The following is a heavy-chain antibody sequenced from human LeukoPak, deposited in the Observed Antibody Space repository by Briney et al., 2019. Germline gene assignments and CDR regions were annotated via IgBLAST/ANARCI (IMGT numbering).Heavy chain of an antibody. CDR3: ARYQAGTVDY. V-gene: IGHV4-30-4*01. CDR1: GGSISSGDYY. D-gene: IGHD6-19*01. Sequence: SETLSLTCTDSGGSISSGDYYWSWIRQPPGKGLEWIGYIYYSGSTYYNPSLKSRVTISVDTSKNQFSLKLSSVTAADTAVYYCARYQAGTVDYWGQGTLVTVSS. CDR2: IYYSGST. J-gene: IGHJ4*02.